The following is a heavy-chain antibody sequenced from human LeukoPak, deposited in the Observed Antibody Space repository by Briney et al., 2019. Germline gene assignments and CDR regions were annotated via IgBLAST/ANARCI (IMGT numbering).Heavy chain of an antibody. Sequence: GGSLRLSCAASGFTFDDYAMHWVRQAPGKGLEWVSGISWNSGSIGYADSVKGRFTISRDNAKNSLYLQMNSLRAEDTALYYCAKDIGATTPRFDPWGQGTLVTVSS. D-gene: IGHD1-26*01. CDR1: GFTFDDYA. CDR3: AKDIGATTPRFDP. J-gene: IGHJ5*02. CDR2: ISWNSGSI. V-gene: IGHV3-9*01.